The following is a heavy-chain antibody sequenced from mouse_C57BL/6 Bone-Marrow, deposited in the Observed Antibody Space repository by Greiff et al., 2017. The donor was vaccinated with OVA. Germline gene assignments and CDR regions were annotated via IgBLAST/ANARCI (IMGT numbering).Heavy chain of an antibody. CDR1: GFTFSSYG. CDR2: ISRGGSYT. Sequence: EVKLVESGGDLVKPGGSLKLSCAASGFTFSSYGMSWVRQTPDKRLEWVATISRGGSYTYYPDSVKGRFTISRDNAKNTLYLQMSSLKSEDTARYYCARSMGTTVVAPFDYWGQGTTLTVSS. D-gene: IGHD1-1*01. J-gene: IGHJ2*01. V-gene: IGHV5-6*01. CDR3: ARSMGTTVVAPFDY.